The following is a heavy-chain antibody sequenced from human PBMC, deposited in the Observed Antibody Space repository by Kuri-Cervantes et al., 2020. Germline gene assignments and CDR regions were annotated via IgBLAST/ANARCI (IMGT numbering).Heavy chain of an antibody. V-gene: IGHV3-9*01. CDR3: AKVHTWGETDYGDLRNAFGI. CDR1: GFTFDDYA. CDR2: ISWNSGSM. Sequence: SLKISCAASGFTFDDYAMHWVRQAPGKGLEWVSGISWNSGSMGYADSVKGRFTISRDNAKNSLYLQMNSLRAEDTALYYCAKVHTWGETDYGDLRNAFGIWGQGTMVTVSS. J-gene: IGHJ3*02. D-gene: IGHD4-17*01.